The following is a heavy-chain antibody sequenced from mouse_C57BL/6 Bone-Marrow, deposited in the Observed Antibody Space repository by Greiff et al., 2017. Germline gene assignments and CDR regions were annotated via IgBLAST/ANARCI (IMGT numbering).Heavy chain of an antibody. Sequence: EVQLVESGPELVKPGDSVKISCKASGYSFTGYFMNWVMQSHGKSLEWIGRINPYNGDTFYNQKFKGKATLTVDKSSSTAHMELRSLTSDDSAVYYCARSPLYRDYAMDYWGQGTSVTVSS. CDR2: INPYNGDT. CDR3: ARSPLYRDYAMDY. J-gene: IGHJ4*01. CDR1: GYSFTGYF. D-gene: IGHD1-1*01. V-gene: IGHV1-20*01.